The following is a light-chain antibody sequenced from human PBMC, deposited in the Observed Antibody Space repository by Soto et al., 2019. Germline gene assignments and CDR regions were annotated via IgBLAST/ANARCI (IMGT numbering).Light chain of an antibody. CDR1: QSVLLTSNNKNY. V-gene: IGKV4-1*01. J-gene: IGKJ4*01. Sequence: DIVLTQSPDSLAVSLGERATINCKSSQSVLLTSNNKNYLAWYQQKPGQPPQVLISWASTRESGVPDRFSGSRSGTDVTLTITSLRDEDVAVYYCQHYYTTLTFGGGTKVEIK. CDR3: QHYYTTLT. CDR2: WAS.